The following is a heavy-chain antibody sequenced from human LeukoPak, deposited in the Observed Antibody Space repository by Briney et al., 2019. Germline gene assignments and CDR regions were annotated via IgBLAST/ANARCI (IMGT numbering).Heavy chain of an antibody. V-gene: IGHV4-59*08. J-gene: IGHJ6*03. CDR2: IYYSGST. D-gene: IGHD2-8*01. Sequence: SETLSLTCTVSGGSISSYYWSWIRQPPGKGLEWIGYIYYSGSTNYNPSLKSRVTISVDTSKNQFSLKLSSVTAADTAVYYCARGDMYGTLRCYYMDVWGKGTTVTVSS. CDR3: ARGDMYGTLRCYYMDV. CDR1: GGSISSYY.